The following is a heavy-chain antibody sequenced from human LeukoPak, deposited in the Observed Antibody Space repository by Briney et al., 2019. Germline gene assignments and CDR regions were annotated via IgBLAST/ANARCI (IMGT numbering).Heavy chain of an antibody. Sequence: GGSLRLSCAASGFTFSSYAMSWVRQAPGKGLEWVSTISGSGDSTYYADSVKGRFTISRDNSKNTLHLQMNSLRAEDTAVYYCAKVRGASRPRDAFDIWGQGTMVTVSS. J-gene: IGHJ3*02. CDR3: AKVRGASRPRDAFDI. CDR2: ISGSGDST. CDR1: GFTFSSYA. V-gene: IGHV3-23*01. D-gene: IGHD1-26*01.